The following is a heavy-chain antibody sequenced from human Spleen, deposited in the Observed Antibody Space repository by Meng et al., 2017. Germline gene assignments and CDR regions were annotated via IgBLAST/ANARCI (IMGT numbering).Heavy chain of an antibody. Sequence: QVQLVQSWAEVKKPGASMKVDCKASGYSFITYAMHWVRQAPGQRLEWMGWISAANGNTKYSQKFKGRVTITRDTSANTAYMELSSLRSEDTAFYYCARTTVTGYFDYWGQGTLVTVSS. J-gene: IGHJ4*02. D-gene: IGHD2-21*02. V-gene: IGHV1-3*01. CDR3: ARTTVTGYFDY. CDR2: ISAANGNT. CDR1: GYSFITYA.